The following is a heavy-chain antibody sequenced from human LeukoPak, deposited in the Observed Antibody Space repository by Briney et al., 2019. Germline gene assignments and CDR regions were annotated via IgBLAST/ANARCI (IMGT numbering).Heavy chain of an antibody. CDR1: GFTFSSYW. V-gene: IGHV3-7*01. J-gene: IGHJ6*02. Sequence: PGGSLRLSCAASGFTFSSYWVSWVRQAPGKGPEWVANIKQDGSEKYYVDSVKGRFTISRDNAKNSLYLQMNSLRAEDTAVYYCAREGYCSGGSCYSAGHYYYGMDVWGQGTTVTVSS. D-gene: IGHD2-15*01. CDR3: AREGYCSGGSCYSAGHYYYGMDV. CDR2: IKQDGSEK.